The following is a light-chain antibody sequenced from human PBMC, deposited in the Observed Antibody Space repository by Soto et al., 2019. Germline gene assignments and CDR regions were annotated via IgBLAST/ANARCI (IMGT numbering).Light chain of an antibody. J-gene: IGKJ1*01. CDR3: QHYNSYSEA. CDR2: DES. V-gene: IGKV3D-15*01. CDR1: QNVRKN. Sequence: CGARQNVRKNLAWYQQKPGQAPRLLIYDESNRATGIPDRLSGSGSGTELTLTISRLQPDDFATYYCQHYNSYSEAXGQGTKVDI.